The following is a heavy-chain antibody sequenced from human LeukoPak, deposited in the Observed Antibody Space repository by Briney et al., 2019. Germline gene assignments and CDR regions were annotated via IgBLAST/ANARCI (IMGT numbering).Heavy chain of an antibody. D-gene: IGHD3-10*01. CDR2: IIPILGIA. Sequence: GASVKVSCKASGGTFISYAISWVRQAPGQGLEWMGRIIPILGIANYAQKFQGRVTITADKSTSTAYMELSSLRSEDTAVYYCASPDGSGSYSFDYWGQGTLVTVSS. CDR3: ASPDGSGSYSFDY. CDR1: GGTFISYA. J-gene: IGHJ4*02. V-gene: IGHV1-69*04.